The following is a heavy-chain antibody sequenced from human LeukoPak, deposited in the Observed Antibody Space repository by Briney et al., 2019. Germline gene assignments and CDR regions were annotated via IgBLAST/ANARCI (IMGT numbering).Heavy chain of an antibody. CDR2: IYHTGST. Sequence: SETLSLTCGVSGYSISRGCYWAWIRQPPGKGLEWIGTIYHTGSTYYTPSLGNRVTISVDTSKNEFSLNLNSVTAADTAVYYCARAGWIITSGIDYWGQGALVTVSS. CDR1: GYSISRGCY. D-gene: IGHD3-10*01. V-gene: IGHV4-38-2*01. J-gene: IGHJ4*02. CDR3: ARAGWIITSGIDY.